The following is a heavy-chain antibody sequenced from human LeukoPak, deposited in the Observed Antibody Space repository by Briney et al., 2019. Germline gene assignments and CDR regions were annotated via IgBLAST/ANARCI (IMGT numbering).Heavy chain of an antibody. CDR2: IYTSGST. V-gene: IGHV4-61*02. CDR3: ARGRGYSSFGSYYYYYYMDV. J-gene: IGHJ6*03. D-gene: IGHD5-18*01. CDR1: GGSISSGTYY. Sequence: PSETLSLTCTVSGGSISSGTYYWSWIRQPAGKGLEWIGRIYTSGSTNYNPSLKSRVTIAVDTSKNQFSLKLSSVTAADTAVYYCARGRGYSSFGSYYYYYYMDVWGKGTTVTISS.